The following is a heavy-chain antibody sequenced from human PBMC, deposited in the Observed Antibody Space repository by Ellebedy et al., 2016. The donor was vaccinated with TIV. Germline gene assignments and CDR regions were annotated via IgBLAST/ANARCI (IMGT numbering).Heavy chain of an antibody. Sequence: PAGSLRLSCAASGFPFSSYSLNWVRQAPGKGLEWLSYISRDGGATYYADPVRGRFTISRDNVKNSMFLQMNSLRDDDTAVYSCARDPHFAFDVWGRGTLVTVSS. CDR3: ARDPHFAFDV. CDR1: GFPFSSYS. CDR2: ISRDGGAT. D-gene: IGHD2/OR15-2a*01. V-gene: IGHV3-48*02. J-gene: IGHJ2*01.